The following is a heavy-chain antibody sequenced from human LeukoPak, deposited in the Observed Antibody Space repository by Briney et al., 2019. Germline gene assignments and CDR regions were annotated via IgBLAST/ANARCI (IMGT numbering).Heavy chain of an antibody. CDR3: ASGGLVRGSIDSLIAFDF. D-gene: IGHD3-10*01. V-gene: IGHV6-1*01. Sequence: SQTLSLTCAISGDSVSRKSAGWNWIRQSPSRGLEWLGRVYYRSTWYSDFLTSRITISPDTYKNQFSLHLDSVTPEDTAVYYCASGGLVRGSIDSLIAFDFWGQGTVVTVSS. J-gene: IGHJ3*01. CDR2: VYYRSTWYS. CDR1: GDSVSRKSAG.